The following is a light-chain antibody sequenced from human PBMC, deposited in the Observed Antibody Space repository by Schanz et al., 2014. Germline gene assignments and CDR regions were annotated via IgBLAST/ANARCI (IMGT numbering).Light chain of an antibody. V-gene: IGLV2-23*02. Sequence: QSALTQPPSASGSPGQSVTISCTGTSSDVGGYSFVSWYQQHPGRAPKLMIYEVSERPSGVSNRFSGSKSGNAASLTNSGLQAEDEADYYCCSYAGSNTRRWVFGGGTKLTVL. J-gene: IGLJ3*02. CDR3: CSYAGSNTRRWV. CDR1: SSDVGGYSF. CDR2: EVS.